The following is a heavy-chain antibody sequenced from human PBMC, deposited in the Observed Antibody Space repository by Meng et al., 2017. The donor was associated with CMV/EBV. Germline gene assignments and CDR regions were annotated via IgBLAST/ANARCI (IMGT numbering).Heavy chain of an antibody. J-gene: IGHJ4*02. CDR3: ARDTYYDYVWGGYRTFDY. Sequence: GGSLRLSCAASGFTFSSYEMNWVRQAPGKGLEWVSYISSSGSTIYYADSVKGRFTISRDNAKNSLYLQMNSLRAEDTAVYYCARDTYYDYVWGGYRTFDYWGQGTLVTVSS. D-gene: IGHD3-16*02. CDR1: GFTFSSYE. CDR2: ISSSGSTI. V-gene: IGHV3-48*03.